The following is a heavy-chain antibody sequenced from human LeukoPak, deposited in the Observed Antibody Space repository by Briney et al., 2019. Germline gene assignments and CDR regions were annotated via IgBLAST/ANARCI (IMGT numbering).Heavy chain of an antibody. CDR2: ISAYNGNT. Sequence: ASVKVSCKASGYTFTSYGISWVRQAPGQGLEWMGWISAYNGNTNYAQKLQGRVTMTTDTSTSTAYMELRSLRSDDTAVYYCARDLNEDIVVVPAARDDAFDIWGQGTMVTVSS. J-gene: IGHJ3*02. V-gene: IGHV1-18*01. CDR3: ARDLNEDIVVVPAARDDAFDI. CDR1: GYTFTSYG. D-gene: IGHD2-2*01.